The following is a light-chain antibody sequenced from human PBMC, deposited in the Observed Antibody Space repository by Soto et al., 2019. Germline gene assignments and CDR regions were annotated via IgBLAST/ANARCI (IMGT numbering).Light chain of an antibody. Sequence: QSVLTQSSSASASLGSSVKLTCTLSSGHSSYIIAWHQQQPGKAPRYLMKLEGSGSYNKGSGVPDRFSGSSSGADRYLTISDLQFEYEAEYYCETWVSTTTTVFGGGTQLTAL. CDR2: LEGSGSY. J-gene: IGLJ7*02. CDR1: SGHSSYI. V-gene: IGLV4-60*02. CDR3: ETWVSTTTTV.